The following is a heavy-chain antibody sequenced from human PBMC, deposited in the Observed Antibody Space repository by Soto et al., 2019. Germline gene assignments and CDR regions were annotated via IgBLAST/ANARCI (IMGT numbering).Heavy chain of an antibody. Sequence: GGSLRLSCAASGFTFSSYGMHWVRQAPGKGLEWVAVIWYDGSNKYYADSVKGRFTISRDNSKNTLYLQMNSLRAEDTAVYYCARDGPGGLPYCSSTSCCPRHYYYGMGVWGQGTTVTVSS. CDR1: GFTFSSYG. V-gene: IGHV3-33*01. J-gene: IGHJ6*01. CDR2: IWYDGSNK. D-gene: IGHD2-2*01. CDR3: ARDGPGGLPYCSSTSCCPRHYYYGMGV.